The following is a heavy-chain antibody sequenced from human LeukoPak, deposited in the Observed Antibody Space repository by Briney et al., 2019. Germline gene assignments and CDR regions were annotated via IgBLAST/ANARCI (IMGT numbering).Heavy chain of an antibody. CDR2: IHHTGNT. J-gene: IGHJ5*02. CDR1: GSSITTYTH. CDR3: GNSKSNYEAVS. D-gene: IGHD3-22*01. V-gene: IGHV4-38-2*02. Sequence: SETLSLTCTVSGSSITTYTHWGWIRQSPGKGLEWIASIHHTGNTYYNPSLESRVTISIDTSKNQFSLEVRSVTAADTAFYFCGNSKSNYEAVSWGPGTVVTVSS.